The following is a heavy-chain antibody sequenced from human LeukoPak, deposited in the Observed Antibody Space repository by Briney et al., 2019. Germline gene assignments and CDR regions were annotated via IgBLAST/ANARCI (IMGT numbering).Heavy chain of an antibody. CDR2: ISGSGGST. CDR3: ARDIGYCSSTSCPGAFDI. D-gene: IGHD2-2*01. Sequence: PGGSLRLSCAASGFTFSSYAMSWVRQAPGKGLEWVSAISGSGGSTYYADSVKGRFTISRDNSKNTLYLQMNSLRAEDTAVYYCARDIGYCSSTSCPGAFDIWGQGTMVTVSS. V-gene: IGHV3-23*01. CDR1: GFTFSSYA. J-gene: IGHJ3*02.